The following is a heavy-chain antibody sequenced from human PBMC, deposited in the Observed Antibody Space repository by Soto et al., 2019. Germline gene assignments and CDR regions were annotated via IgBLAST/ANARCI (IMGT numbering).Heavy chain of an antibody. Sequence: PGGSLRLSCAASVFTFSSSWMHWVRQAPGKGLVWVSRVSGDGSNTNYADSVKGRFTISRDNATNTVYMELRSLRSDDTAVYYCARGGDGYNFGAVYWGQGTPVTVSS. D-gene: IGHD2-21*01. V-gene: IGHV3-74*01. CDR1: VFTFSSSW. CDR2: VSGDGSNT. CDR3: ARGGDGYNFGAVY. J-gene: IGHJ4*02.